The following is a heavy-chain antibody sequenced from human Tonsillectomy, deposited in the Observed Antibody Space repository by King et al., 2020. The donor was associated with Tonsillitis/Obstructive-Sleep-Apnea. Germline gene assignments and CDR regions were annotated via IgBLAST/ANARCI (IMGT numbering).Heavy chain of an antibody. J-gene: IGHJ3*01. Sequence: LQLQESGPGLVKPSETLSLTCTVSGGSISSSSYYWGWIRQPQGKGLEWIGSNYYSGSTYYNPSLKSRVTISVDTSKNQFSLKLSSVTAADTAVYYCARQTSYYDAFDVWGQGTMVTVSS. CDR1: GGSISSSSYY. D-gene: IGHD1-26*01. CDR2: NYYSGST. CDR3: ARQTSYYDAFDV. V-gene: IGHV4-39*01.